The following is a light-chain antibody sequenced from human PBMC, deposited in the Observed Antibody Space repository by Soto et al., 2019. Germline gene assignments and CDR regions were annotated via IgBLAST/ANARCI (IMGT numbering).Light chain of an antibody. J-gene: IGKJ1*01. Sequence: DVVMTQSPLSLPVTLGQPASISCRSSQSLVYSDGNAYLTWFQQQPGQSPRRLIYKVSDRDSGVQGRFSGSGSGTDFTLKISRVEAEDGGVYYCMQGTQWPRTFGQGTKVEIK. CDR3: MQGTQWPRT. CDR1: QSLVYSDGNAY. V-gene: IGKV2-30*01. CDR2: KVS.